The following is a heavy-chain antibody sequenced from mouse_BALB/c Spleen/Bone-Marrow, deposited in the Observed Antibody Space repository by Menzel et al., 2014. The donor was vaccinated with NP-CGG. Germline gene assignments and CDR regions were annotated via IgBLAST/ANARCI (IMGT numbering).Heavy chain of an antibody. CDR1: GFTFTDYY. J-gene: IGHJ2*01. Sequence: EVQLQQSGGGLVQPGGSLRLSCATSGFTFTDYYMSWVRQPPGKALEWLGFIRNKPNGYTTEYSASVKGRFAISRDNSQSILYPQMNTLRAEDSATYYCARDDYGRGYWGQGTTLTISS. V-gene: IGHV7-3*02. CDR3: ARDDYGRGY. CDR2: IRNKPNGYTT. D-gene: IGHD1-1*01.